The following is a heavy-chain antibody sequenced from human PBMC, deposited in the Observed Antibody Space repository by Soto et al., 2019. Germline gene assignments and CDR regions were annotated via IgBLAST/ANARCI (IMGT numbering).Heavy chain of an antibody. CDR2: IYYSGST. V-gene: IGHV4-59*01. Sequence: SETQSLTCIVAGGSSSSYYWSWILQPPGKGLEWIGYIYYSGSTNYNPSLKSRVTISVDTSKNQFSLKLSSVTAADTAVYYCARDSRVVAATDYYHYMDVWGKGTTVTLSS. CDR3: ARDSRVVAATDYYHYMDV. CDR1: GGSSSSYY. J-gene: IGHJ6*03. D-gene: IGHD2-15*01.